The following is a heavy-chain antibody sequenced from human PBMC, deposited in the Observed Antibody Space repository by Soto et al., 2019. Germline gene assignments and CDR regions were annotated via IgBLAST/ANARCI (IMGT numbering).Heavy chain of an antibody. J-gene: IGHJ3*01. CDR2: INPNSGGT. D-gene: IGHD3-22*01. CDR3: ARGDYHDTSGPFSDAFDV. CDR1: GYTFTGYY. V-gene: IGHV1-2*04. Sequence: ASVKVSCKASGYTFTGYYMHWVRQAPGQGLEWMGWINPNSGGTNYAQKFQGWVTMTRDTSISTAYMELNSLRAEDTAVYYCARGDYHDTSGPFSDAFDVWGQGTMVTVSS.